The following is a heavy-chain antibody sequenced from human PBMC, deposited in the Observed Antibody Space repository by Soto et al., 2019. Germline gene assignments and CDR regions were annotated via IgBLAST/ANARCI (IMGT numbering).Heavy chain of an antibody. CDR1: GFTFDDYA. CDR2: ISWNSGSI. Sequence: GGSLRLSCAASGFTFDDYAMHWVRQAPGKGLEWVSGISWNSGSIGYADSVKGRFTISRDNAKNSLYLQMNSLRAEDTALYYCAKDRYESYYYYYMDVWGKGTTVTVSS. CDR3: AKDRYESYYYYYMDV. D-gene: IGHD3-3*01. V-gene: IGHV3-9*01. J-gene: IGHJ6*03.